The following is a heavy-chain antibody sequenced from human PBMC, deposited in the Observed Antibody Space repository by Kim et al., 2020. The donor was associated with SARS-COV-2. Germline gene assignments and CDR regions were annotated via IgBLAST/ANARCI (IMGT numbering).Heavy chain of an antibody. V-gene: IGHV3-23*01. D-gene: IGHD3-3*01. CDR1: GFTFSSYA. Sequence: GGSLRLSCAASGFTFSSYAMSWVRQAPGKGLEWVPAISGSGGSTYYADSVKGRFTISRDNSKNTLYLQMNSLRAEDTAVYYCAKAPPIRFLEWSYMDVWGQGTTVTVSS. J-gene: IGHJ6*02. CDR3: AKAPPIRFLEWSYMDV. CDR2: ISGSGGST.